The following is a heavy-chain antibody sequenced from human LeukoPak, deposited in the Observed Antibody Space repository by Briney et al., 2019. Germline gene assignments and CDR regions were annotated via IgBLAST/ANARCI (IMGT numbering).Heavy chain of an antibody. D-gene: IGHD6-13*01. J-gene: IGHJ4*02. CDR1: GFTFSSHA. V-gene: IGHV3-23*01. Sequence: GGPLRLSCAASGFTFSSHAMSWVRQAPGKGLEWVSAITSGSGSNVYYTDSLKGRFTISRDNSKNTLYLQMNSLRAEDTAVYYCVRHGSWSFDYWGQGTLVTVSA. CDR2: ITSGSGSNV. CDR3: VRHGSWSFDY.